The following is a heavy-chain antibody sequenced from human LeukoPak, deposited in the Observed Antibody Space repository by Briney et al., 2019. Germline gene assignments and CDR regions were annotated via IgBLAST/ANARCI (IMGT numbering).Heavy chain of an antibody. CDR2: IIPIFGTA. D-gene: IGHD3-3*01. Sequence: ASVKVSCKASGGTFNNYAITWLRQAPGQGLEWMGRIIPIFGTANYAQKFQGRVTITTEESTSTAYMELSSLRSEDTAVYYCAMVAYYDFWSGIYYFDYWGQGTLVTVSS. CDR3: AMVAYYDFWSGIYYFDY. J-gene: IGHJ4*02. V-gene: IGHV1-69*05. CDR1: GGTFNNYA.